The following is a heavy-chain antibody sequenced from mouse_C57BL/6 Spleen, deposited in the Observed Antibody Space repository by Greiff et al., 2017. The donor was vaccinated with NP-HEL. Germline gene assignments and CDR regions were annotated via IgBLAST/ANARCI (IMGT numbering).Heavy chain of an antibody. CDR3: ARPGAVVPFAY. Sequence: VQLQQSGAELVRPGASVKLSCKASGYTFTDYYINWVKQRPGQGLEWIARIYPGSGNTYYNEKFKGKATLTAEKSSSTAYMQLSSLTSEDSAVYFCARPGAVVPFAYWGQGTLVTVSA. J-gene: IGHJ3*01. D-gene: IGHD1-1*01. CDR2: IYPGSGNT. CDR1: GYTFTDYY. V-gene: IGHV1-76*01.